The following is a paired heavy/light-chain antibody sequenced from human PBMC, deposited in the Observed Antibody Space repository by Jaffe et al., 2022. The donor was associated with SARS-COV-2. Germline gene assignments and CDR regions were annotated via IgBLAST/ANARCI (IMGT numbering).Heavy chain of an antibody. D-gene: IGHD1-26*01. Sequence: EVQLLESGGGLVQPGGSLRLSCAASGFTFSTSALNWVRQAPGKGLEWVSGIVVSVGNTYYADAVKGRFTVSSDNSKTTLYLQMNSLRAEDTAIYYCTKTLGGGAGNTPDSWGQGTLVTVSS. CDR3: TKTLGGGAGNTPDS. V-gene: IGHV3-23*01. CDR2: IVVSVGNT. CDR1: GFTFSTSA. J-gene: IGHJ4*02.
Light chain of an antibody. CDR1: QNINNNY. CDR3: HQYGNSPRT. CDR2: GAS. Sequence: EIVLTQSPGTLSLSPGERATLSCRASQNINNNYLAWYQQRPGQAPRLLVYGASNRATGIPDRFSGSGSGTDFTLAISRLEPEDFAVYSCHQYGNSPRTFGQGTKVEIK. J-gene: IGKJ1*01. V-gene: IGKV3-20*01.